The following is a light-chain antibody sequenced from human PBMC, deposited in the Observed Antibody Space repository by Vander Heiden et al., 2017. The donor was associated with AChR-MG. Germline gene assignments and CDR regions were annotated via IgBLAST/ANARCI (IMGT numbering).Light chain of an antibody. J-gene: IGLJ2*01. CDR1: SSDVGGYNY. V-gene: IGLV2-11*01. Sequence: HSALTQPRSVSGSPGQSVTISCTGTSSDVGGYNYVSGYQQHPGKAPKLMIYDVSKRPSGVPDRFSGSKSGNTASLTISGLKAEDEADYYCCSYAGSYTVFGGGTKLTVL. CDR3: CSYAGSYTV. CDR2: DVS.